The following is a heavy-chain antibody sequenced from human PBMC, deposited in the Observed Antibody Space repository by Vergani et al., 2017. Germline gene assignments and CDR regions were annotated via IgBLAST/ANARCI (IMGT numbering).Heavy chain of an antibody. J-gene: IGHJ6*02. CDR2: INTNSGNP. D-gene: IGHD6-19*01. CDR3: ARGRQWRLTEYLYGRDV. CDR1: GYTFTNYP. V-gene: IGHV7-4-1*02. Sequence: QVQLLQSGSELKKPGASVRISCEASGYTFTNYPLIWVRQAPGQGLEFMGWINTNSGNPTYAPGFTGRFVFSLDTSVSTAYLQISGLKAEASAVYYWARGRQWRLTEYLYGRDVWGQGTTVTVSS.